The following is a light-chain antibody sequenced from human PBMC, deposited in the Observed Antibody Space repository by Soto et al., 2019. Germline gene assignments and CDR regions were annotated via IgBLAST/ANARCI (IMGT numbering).Light chain of an antibody. CDR1: QSVLYSSNNKYY. Sequence: DIVMTQSPDSLAVTLGERATINCKSSQSVLYSSNNKYYLAWYQQKPGQPPKLLIYWASTRESGVPDRFSGSGSGTDLTLTISSLQSEDVAGYYCQQYYSTPYTFGQGTKLEIK. V-gene: IGKV4-1*01. CDR2: WAS. J-gene: IGKJ2*01. CDR3: QQYYSTPYT.